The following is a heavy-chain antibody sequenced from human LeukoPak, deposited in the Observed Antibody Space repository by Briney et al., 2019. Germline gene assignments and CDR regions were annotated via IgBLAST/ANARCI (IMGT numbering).Heavy chain of an antibody. CDR1: GFTFSTVW. D-gene: IGHD5-18*01. Sequence: GGSLRLSCAASGFTFSTVWLSWVRQAPGKGLEWVANINQGGSVKNYLDSVKGRFTISRDNSNNTLYLQMNSLRAEDTAVYFCAKFTAMIYWYFDVWGRGTLVTVSS. CDR3: AKFTAMIYWYFDV. CDR2: INQGGSVK. V-gene: IGHV3-7*03. J-gene: IGHJ2*01.